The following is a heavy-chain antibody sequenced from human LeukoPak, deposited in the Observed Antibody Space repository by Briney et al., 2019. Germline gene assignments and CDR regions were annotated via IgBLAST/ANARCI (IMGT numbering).Heavy chain of an antibody. J-gene: IGHJ6*04. CDR1: GGSISSSSYY. D-gene: IGHD6-6*01. V-gene: IGHV4-39*01. Sequence: SETLSLTCTVSGGSISSSSYYWGWISQPPGKGLEWIGSIYYSGSTYYNPSLKSRVTISVDTSKNQFSLKLSSVTAADTAVYYCARHAGYSSSSALEVWGKGTTVTVSS. CDR3: ARHAGYSSSSALEV. CDR2: IYYSGST.